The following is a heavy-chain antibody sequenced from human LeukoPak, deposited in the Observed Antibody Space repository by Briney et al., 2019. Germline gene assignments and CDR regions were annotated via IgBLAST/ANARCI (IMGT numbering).Heavy chain of an antibody. D-gene: IGHD2-2*01. J-gene: IGHJ4*02. V-gene: IGHV1-69*13. CDR1: GGTFSSYA. CDR2: IIPVFGTA. CDR3: ATPVGYCSRASCYPFDY. Sequence: SVKVSCKASGGTFSSYAISWVRQAPGQGLEWMGGIIPVFGTANYAQKFQGRVTVTADESTSTAYMELSSLRSDDTAVYYCATPVGYCSRASCYPFDYWGQGTLVTVSS.